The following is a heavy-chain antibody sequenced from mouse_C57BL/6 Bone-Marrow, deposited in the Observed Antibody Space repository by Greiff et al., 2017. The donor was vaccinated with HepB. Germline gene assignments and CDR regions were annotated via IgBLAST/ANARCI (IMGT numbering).Heavy chain of an antibody. CDR1: GFTFNTYA. D-gene: IGHD1-1*01. V-gene: IGHV10-3*01. CDR3: VGRRYYGSGTWFAY. J-gene: IGHJ3*01. Sequence: EVKLLESGGGLVQPKGSLKLSCAASGFTFNTYAMHWVRQAPGKGLEWVARIRSKSSNYATYYADSVKDRFTISRDDSQSMLYLQMNNLKTEDTAMYYCVGRRYYGSGTWFAYWGQGTLVTVSA. CDR2: IRSKSSNYAT.